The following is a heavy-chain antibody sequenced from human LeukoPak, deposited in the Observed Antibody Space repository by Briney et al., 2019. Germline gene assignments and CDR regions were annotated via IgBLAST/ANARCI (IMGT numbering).Heavy chain of an antibody. Sequence: GGSLRLSCAASGFTFSSYAMSWVRQAPGKGLEWVSVIYSGGSTYYADSVKGRFTISRDNSKNTLYLQMNSLRAEDTAVYYCAREWGTVTRGVFDYWGQGTLVTVSS. J-gene: IGHJ4*02. CDR3: AREWGTVTRGVFDY. CDR1: GFTFSSYA. D-gene: IGHD4-17*01. V-gene: IGHV3-66*01. CDR2: IYSGGST.